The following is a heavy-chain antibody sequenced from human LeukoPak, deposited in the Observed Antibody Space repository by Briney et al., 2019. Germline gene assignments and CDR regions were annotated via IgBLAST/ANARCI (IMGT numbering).Heavy chain of an antibody. D-gene: IGHD3-10*01. J-gene: IGHJ4*02. CDR3: ARGVDNYYGSGSYDY. V-gene: IGHV6-1*01. CDR2: TYYRSKWYN. Sequence: SQTLSLTCAISGDGVSSNIAAWNWSRQSPSRGLEWLGRTYYRSKWYNDYAVSVKSRIAINSDTSNNQFSLHLNSVTPEDTAVYYCARGVDNYYGSGSYDYWGQGTLVTVSS. CDR1: GDGVSSNIAA.